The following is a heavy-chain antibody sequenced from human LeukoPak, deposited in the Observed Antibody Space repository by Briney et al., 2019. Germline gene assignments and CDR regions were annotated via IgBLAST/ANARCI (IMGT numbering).Heavy chain of an antibody. V-gene: IGHV1-2*02. CDR2: INPNTGGT. Sequence: ASVKVSCKASGYTFTGCYMQWVRQAPGQGLEWMGWINPNTGGTNYAQKFQGRVTMTRDTPISTAYMELSRLTSDDTAVYFCARALAVAADFDYWGQGTLVTVSS. J-gene: IGHJ4*02. D-gene: IGHD6-19*01. CDR1: GYTFTGCY. CDR3: ARALAVAADFDY.